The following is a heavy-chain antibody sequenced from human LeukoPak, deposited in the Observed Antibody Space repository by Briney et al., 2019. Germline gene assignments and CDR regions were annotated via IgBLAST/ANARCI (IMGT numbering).Heavy chain of an antibody. Sequence: GESLKISCKGSGYIFTNYWIGWVRQMPGKGLEWMGIVYPGDSDTRYSPSFQGQVTISADKSINTAYLQWGSLKASDTAVYYCARLARGQYSGSYRSLDYWGQGTLVTVSS. J-gene: IGHJ4*02. CDR3: ARLARGQYSGSYRSLDY. CDR2: VYPGDSDT. D-gene: IGHD1-26*01. V-gene: IGHV5-51*01. CDR1: GYIFTNYW.